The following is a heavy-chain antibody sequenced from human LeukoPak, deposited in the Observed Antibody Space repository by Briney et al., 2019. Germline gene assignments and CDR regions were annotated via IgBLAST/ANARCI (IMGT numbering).Heavy chain of an antibody. D-gene: IGHD6-6*01. Sequence: PSETLSLTCAVYGGSFSGYYWSWIRQPPGKGLEWIGEINHSGSTNYNPSLKSRVTISVDTSKNPFSLKLSSVTAADTAVYYCARRSIAARKSWFDPWGQGTLVTVSS. CDR2: INHSGST. J-gene: IGHJ5*02. CDR3: ARRSIAARKSWFDP. V-gene: IGHV4-34*01. CDR1: GGSFSGYY.